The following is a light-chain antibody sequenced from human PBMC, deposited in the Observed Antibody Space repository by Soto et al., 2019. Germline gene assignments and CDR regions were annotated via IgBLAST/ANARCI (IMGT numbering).Light chain of an antibody. V-gene: IGKV1-5*03. Sequence: DIQMTQSPSTLSASVGDRVTITCRTSQSISSWLAWYQQKPGKAPKLLIYEASRLESGVPSRFSGSGSGTEFTLTVSSLQPDDFATYYCQQFNSYPVTFGGGTKVEIK. CDR1: QSISSW. J-gene: IGKJ4*01. CDR2: EAS. CDR3: QQFNSYPVT.